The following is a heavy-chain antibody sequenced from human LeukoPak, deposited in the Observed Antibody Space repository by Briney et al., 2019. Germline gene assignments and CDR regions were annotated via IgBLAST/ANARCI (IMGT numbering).Heavy chain of an antibody. D-gene: IGHD5-24*01. V-gene: IGHV1-2*02. CDR2: TNPNTGGT. Sequence: ASVKVSCKSSGYSFIGYHMHWVRQAPGQGLEWMGWTNPNTGGTKYAQKFQGRVTMTRDTSISTAYMELSSLRSDDTAVYFCASVEMTTIGFEHWGQGTLVTVSS. CDR1: GYSFIGYH. CDR3: ASVEMTTIGFEH. J-gene: IGHJ4*02.